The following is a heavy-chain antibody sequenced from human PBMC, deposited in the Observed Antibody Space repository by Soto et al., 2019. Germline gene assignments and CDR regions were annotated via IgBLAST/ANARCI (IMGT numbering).Heavy chain of an antibody. Sequence: EVQLVESGGGLVQPGGSLRLSCVVSGLAFSTYGMSGVRQATGKGREWVANIKQDGSESYYVDSVKGRFTLYRDNAKNSLYLQMTSLRADDTAVYYCARPDRECNNPGCANWGQGTLVNVSS. CDR1: GLAFSTYG. D-gene: IGHD2-2*01. J-gene: IGHJ4*02. CDR2: IKQDGSES. V-gene: IGHV3-7*01. CDR3: ARPDRECNNPGCAN.